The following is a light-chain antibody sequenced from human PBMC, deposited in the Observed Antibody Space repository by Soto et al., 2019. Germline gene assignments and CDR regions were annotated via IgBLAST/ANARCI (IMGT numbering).Light chain of an antibody. CDR3: AAWDDSLNGPV. Sequence: QSVLTQPPSASETPGQRVTISCSGSNSNIGSNTVNWYQQLPGTAPKLHIYSNNQRPSGVPDRFSGSKSGTSASLAISGLQSEDEADYYCAAWDDSLNGPVFGGGTQLTVL. CDR1: NSNIGSNT. J-gene: IGLJ7*01. V-gene: IGLV1-44*01. CDR2: SNN.